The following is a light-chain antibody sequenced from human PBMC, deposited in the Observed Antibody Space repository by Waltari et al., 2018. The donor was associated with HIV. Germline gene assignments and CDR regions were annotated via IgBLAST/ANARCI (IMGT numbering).Light chain of an antibody. J-gene: IGKJ3*01. Sequence: DIQMTQSPSSLSASVGDRVTITCRASQSIGVYLNWYRQKQGKAPELLIYAASNLQSGLPPRFSGSGSGTEFTLTISSPQPEDFATYYCQQTFNIPLIFGPGTKVDI. CDR2: AAS. V-gene: IGKV1-39*01. CDR1: QSIGVY. CDR3: QQTFNIPLI.